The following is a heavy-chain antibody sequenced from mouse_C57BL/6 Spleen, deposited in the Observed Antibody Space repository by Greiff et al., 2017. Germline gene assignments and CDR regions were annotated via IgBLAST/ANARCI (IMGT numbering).Heavy chain of an antibody. CDR2: INPSTGGT. CDR3: AAIYHGNYAGFDY. CDR1: GYSFTGYY. J-gene: IGHJ2*01. Sequence: EVQLQQSGPELVKPGASVKISCKASGYSFTGYYMNWVKQSPEKSLEWIGEINPSTGGTTYNQKFKAKATLTVDKSSSTAYMQLKSLTSEDSAVYYCAAIYHGNYAGFDYWGQGTTLTVSS. D-gene: IGHD2-1*01. V-gene: IGHV1-42*01.